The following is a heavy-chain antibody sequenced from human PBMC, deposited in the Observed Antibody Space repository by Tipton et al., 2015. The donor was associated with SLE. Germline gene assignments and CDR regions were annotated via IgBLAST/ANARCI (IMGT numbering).Heavy chain of an antibody. V-gene: IGHV4-61*02. Sequence: TLSLTCTVSGGSISSGSYYWSWIRQPAGKGLEWIGRIYTSGSTNYNPSLKSRVTISVDTSKNQFSLKLSSVTAADTAVYYCARHLPISGAFDIWGQGTMVTVSS. CDR3: ARHLPISGAFDI. J-gene: IGHJ3*02. D-gene: IGHD3-3*01. CDR1: GGSISSGSYY. CDR2: IYTSGST.